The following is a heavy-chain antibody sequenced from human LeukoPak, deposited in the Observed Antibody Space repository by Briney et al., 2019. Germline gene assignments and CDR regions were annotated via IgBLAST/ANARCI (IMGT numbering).Heavy chain of an antibody. CDR3: ARDGYNPVDFDI. D-gene: IGHD5-24*01. J-gene: IGHJ3*02. CDR1: GGSISSYY. CDR2: IYRTGTT. V-gene: IGHV4-59*04. Sequence: SETLSLTCTVSGGSISSYYWSWIRHPPGKGLERIGNIYRTGTTFYNPSLQSRVSMSVDTSKNTFSLNLKSVTAADTAVYYCARDGYNPVDFDIWGQGTVVTVSS.